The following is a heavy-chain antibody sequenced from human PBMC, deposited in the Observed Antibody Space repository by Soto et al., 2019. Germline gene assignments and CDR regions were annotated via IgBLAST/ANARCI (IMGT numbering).Heavy chain of an antibody. CDR2: INHSGIT. V-gene: IGHV4-34*01. Sequence: PSETLSLTCAVYGGSFSGYYWSWIRQPPGKGLEWIGEINHSGITNYTSSLKSRVTLSVDTSKNQFSLKLSSLTAADTAVYYCASLSVAGTRMPVDYWGQGTLVTVSS. D-gene: IGHD6-19*01. J-gene: IGHJ4*02. CDR1: GGSFSGYY. CDR3: ASLSVAGTRMPVDY.